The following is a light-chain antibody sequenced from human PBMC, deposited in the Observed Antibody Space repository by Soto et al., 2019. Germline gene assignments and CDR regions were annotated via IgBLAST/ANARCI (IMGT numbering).Light chain of an antibody. V-gene: IGLV2-14*01. CDR1: SSDIGFYSR. CDR2: EVT. J-gene: IGLJ3*02. Sequence: QSVLTQPASLSGSPGQSITISCTGTSSDIGFYSRVSWIQQHPGKTPQLIICEVTNRPSGVSSRFSGSKSGNTASLTISGLQAEDEADYYCTSFTNSNTWVFGGGTKVTVL. CDR3: TSFTNSNTWV.